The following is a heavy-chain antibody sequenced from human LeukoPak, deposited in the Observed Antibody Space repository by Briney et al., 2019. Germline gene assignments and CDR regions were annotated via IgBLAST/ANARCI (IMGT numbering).Heavy chain of an antibody. CDR3: ARDPSGSYYVEWFDP. Sequence: SQTLSLTCAISGDSVSSNSAAWIWIRQSPPRGLEWLGRTYYRSKWYTEYAVSVKSRITINPDTSKNQFSLQLSSVNPEDTAVYYCARDPSGSYYVEWFDPWGQGTLVTVSS. CDR2: TYYRSKWYT. V-gene: IGHV6-1*01. CDR1: GDSVSSNSAA. D-gene: IGHD1-26*01. J-gene: IGHJ5*02.